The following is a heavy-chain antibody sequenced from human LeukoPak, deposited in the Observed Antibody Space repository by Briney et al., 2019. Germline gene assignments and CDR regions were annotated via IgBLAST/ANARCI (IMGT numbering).Heavy chain of an antibody. CDR1: GGSISSLNL. CDR2: MYLGGTT. Sequence: SGTLSLTCIVSGGSISSLNLWSWLRQPPGKGLEWIGEMYLGGTTNFNPSLKSRVTILIDKSKNQLSLQLTSVTAVDTAVYYCAGLEGRYSTDWFYFFDYWGQGALVTVSS. D-gene: IGHD6-19*01. J-gene: IGHJ4*02. V-gene: IGHV4-4*02. CDR3: AGLEGRYSTDWFYFFDY.